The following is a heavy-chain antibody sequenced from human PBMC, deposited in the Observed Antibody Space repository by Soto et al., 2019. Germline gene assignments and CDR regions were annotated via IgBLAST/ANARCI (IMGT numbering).Heavy chain of an antibody. D-gene: IGHD3-10*01. CDR2: IIPIFGTA. CDR3: AREMGYGSGSYYNGDYYYYGMDV. CDR1: GGTFSSYA. V-gene: IGHV1-69*06. J-gene: IGHJ6*02. Sequence: GASVKVSCKASGGTFSSYAISWVRQAPGQGLEWMGGIIPIFGTANYAQKFQGRVTITADKSTSTAYMELSSLRSEDTAVYYCAREMGYGSGSYYNGDYYYYGMDVWGQGTTVTVSS.